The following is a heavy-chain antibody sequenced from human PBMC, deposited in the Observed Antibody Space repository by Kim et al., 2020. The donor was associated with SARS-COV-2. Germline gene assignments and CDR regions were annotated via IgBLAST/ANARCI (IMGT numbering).Heavy chain of an antibody. CDR2: ISWNSGSI. V-gene: IGHV3-9*01. J-gene: IGHJ3*02. Sequence: GGSLRLSCAASGFTFDDYAMHWVRQAPGKGLEWVSGISWNSGSIGYADSVKGRFTISRDNAKNSLYLQMNSLRAEDTALYYCAKDIRGGYVTGIWGQGTMVTVSS. CDR3: AKDIRGGYVTGI. D-gene: IGHD5-12*01. CDR1: GFTFDDYA.